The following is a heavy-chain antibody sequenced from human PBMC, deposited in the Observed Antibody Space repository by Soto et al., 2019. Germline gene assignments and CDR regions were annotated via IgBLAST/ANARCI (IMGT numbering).Heavy chain of an antibody. CDR1: GFSLTTSGVG. Sequence: QITLKESGPTLVKPTQTLTLTCTFSGFSLTTSGVGVGWISQPPGKALEWLALIYWDDDKRYSPSLKSRLTTPKDHSKNHVDLTMTDMDPVDTATYYCAYRDRCGGQCRGGFGPWGQGTLVNVSS. CDR2: IYWDDDK. CDR3: AYRDRCGGQCRGGFGP. D-gene: IGHD2-21*01. J-gene: IGHJ5*02. V-gene: IGHV2-5*02.